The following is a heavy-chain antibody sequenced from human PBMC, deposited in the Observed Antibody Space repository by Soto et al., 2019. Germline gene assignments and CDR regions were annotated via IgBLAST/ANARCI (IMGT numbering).Heavy chain of an antibody. V-gene: IGHV3-49*05. CDR2: IRSKAYGGTT. D-gene: IGHD3-22*01. Sequence: EVQLVESGGGLVKPGRSLRLSCTASGFTFGDYAMSWFRQAPGKGLEWVGFIRSKAYGGTTEYAASVKGRFTISRDDSKSIAYRQMNSLKTEDTAVYYCTQSSSGYYYFDYWGQGTLVTVSS. CDR1: GFTFGDYA. J-gene: IGHJ4*02. CDR3: TQSSSGYYYFDY.